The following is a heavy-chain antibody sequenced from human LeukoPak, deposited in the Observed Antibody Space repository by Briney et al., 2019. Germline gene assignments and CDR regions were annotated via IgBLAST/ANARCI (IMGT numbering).Heavy chain of an antibody. V-gene: IGHV4-59*08. Sequence: SETLSLTCTVSGGSISSASWSWIRQPPGKGLEWIGRIFYSGSTNYNPSLQSRVTISIDTSKNQFSLKLSSVTAADTAVYYCATRRIEAATVTSYNWCDPWGQGTLVTVSS. CDR1: GGSISSAS. CDR3: ATRRIEAATVTSYNWCDP. D-gene: IGHD4-11*01. CDR2: IFYSGST. J-gene: IGHJ5*02.